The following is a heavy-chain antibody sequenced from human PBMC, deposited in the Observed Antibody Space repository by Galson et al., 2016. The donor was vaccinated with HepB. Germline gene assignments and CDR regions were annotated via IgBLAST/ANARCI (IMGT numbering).Heavy chain of an antibody. CDR3: ARVRGGWSGRHSGGMDV. V-gene: IGHV4-4*02. CDR1: GDSISSSNW. CDR2: IYHSGST. Sequence: SETLSLTCAVSGDSISSSNWWSWVRQPPGKGLEWIGEIYHSGSTNYKSSLQSRVTILMDKSKNQFSLWLSSVTAADTAMYYCARVRGGWSGRHSGGMDVWGQGTTVTVSS. J-gene: IGHJ6*02. D-gene: IGHD6-19*01.